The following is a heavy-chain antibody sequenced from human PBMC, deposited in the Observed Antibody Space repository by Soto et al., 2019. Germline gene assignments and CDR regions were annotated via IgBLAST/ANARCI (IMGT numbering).Heavy chain of an antibody. CDR3: AREYGDYSVVDY. CDR1: GFTVSSNY. Sequence: ESGGGLVQPGGSLRLSCAASGFTVSSNYMSWVRQAPGKGLEWVSVIYSGGSTYYADSVKGRFTISRDNSKNTLYLQMNSLRAEDTAVYYCAREYGDYSVVDYWGQGTLVTVSS. D-gene: IGHD4-17*01. CDR2: IYSGGST. V-gene: IGHV3-66*01. J-gene: IGHJ4*02.